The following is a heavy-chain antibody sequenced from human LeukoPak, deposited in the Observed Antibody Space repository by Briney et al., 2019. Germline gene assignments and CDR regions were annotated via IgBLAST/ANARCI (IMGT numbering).Heavy chain of an antibody. J-gene: IGHJ4*02. Sequence: GASVKVSCKASGYTFTSYDINWVRQATGQGLEWMGWMNPNSGNTGYAQKFQGRVTMTRDTSTSTVYMELSSLRSEDTAVYYCARMTTVTTATMGYWGQGTLVTVSS. D-gene: IGHD4-17*01. V-gene: IGHV1-8*01. CDR1: GYTFTSYD. CDR2: MNPNSGNT. CDR3: ARMTTVTTATMGY.